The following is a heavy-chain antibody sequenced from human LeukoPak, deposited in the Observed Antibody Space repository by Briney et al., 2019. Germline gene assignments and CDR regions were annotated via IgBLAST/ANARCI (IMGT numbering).Heavy chain of an antibody. J-gene: IGHJ4*02. CDR2: TYYRSKWYN. Sequence: SQTLSLTFAISGDSVSSNSAAWNWIRQSPSRGLEWLGRTYYRSKWYNDYAVSVKGRITINPDTSKNQFSLQLSSVTPEDTAVYYCTGGSSALYYFHYWGQGTLVTVSS. D-gene: IGHD6-19*01. CDR1: GDSVSSNSAA. V-gene: IGHV6-1*01. CDR3: TGGSSALYYFHY.